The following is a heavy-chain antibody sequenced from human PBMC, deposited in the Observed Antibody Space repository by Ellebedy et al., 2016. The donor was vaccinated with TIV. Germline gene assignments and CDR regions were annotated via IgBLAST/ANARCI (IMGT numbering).Heavy chain of an antibody. V-gene: IGHV4-30-4*01. J-gene: IGHJ5*02. D-gene: IGHD6-13*01. CDR2: IYYSGST. CDR3: AREHLTYGAAAGTDWFDP. CDR1: GGSISSGDYY. Sequence: SETLSLTXTVSGGSISSGDYYWSWIRQPPGKGLEWIGYIYYSGSTYYNPSLKSRVTISVDTSKNQFSLKLSSVTAADTAVYYCAREHLTYGAAAGTDWFDPWGQGTLVTVSS.